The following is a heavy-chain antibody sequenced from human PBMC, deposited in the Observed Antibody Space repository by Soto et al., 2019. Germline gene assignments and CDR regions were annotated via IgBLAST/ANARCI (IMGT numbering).Heavy chain of an antibody. Sequence: GGSLRLSCAASGFTFSRYAMRWVRQAPGKGLEWVSAISGSGGRTYYADSVKGRFTISRDNSKNTLYLQMNSLRAEDTPVYYCPKPGGDNSCRCVLGYWGQGPRGTVSS. CDR2: ISGSGGRT. CDR3: PKPGGDNSCRCVLGY. D-gene: IGHD3-10*01. V-gene: IGHV3-23*01. J-gene: IGHJ4*02. CDR1: GFTFSRYA.